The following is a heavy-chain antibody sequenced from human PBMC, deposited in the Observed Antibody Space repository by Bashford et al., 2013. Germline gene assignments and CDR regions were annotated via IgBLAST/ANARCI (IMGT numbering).Heavy chain of an antibody. CDR3: AREVMYDFWSDHYYFDY. CDR1: GGSISSYY. CDR2: IYYSGST. J-gene: IGHJ4*02. D-gene: IGHD3-3*01. V-gene: IGHV4-59*06. Sequence: SETLSLTCTVSGGSISSYYWSWIRQHPGKGLEWIGYIYYSGSTYYNPSLKSRVTISVDTSKNQFSLKLSSVTAADTAVYYCAREVMYDFWSDHYYFDYWGQGTLVTVSS.